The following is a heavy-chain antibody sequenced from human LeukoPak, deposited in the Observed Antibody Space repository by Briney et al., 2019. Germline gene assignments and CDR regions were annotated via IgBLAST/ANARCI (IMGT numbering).Heavy chain of an antibody. CDR1: GASITSNNW. D-gene: IGHD2-15*01. V-gene: IGHV4-4*02. Sequence: SETLSLTCAVSGASITSNNWWTWVRQPPGKGLEWIGEIYHSGSTNYNPSLKSRLTISVDESKNQFSLKLNSVTAADTAMYYCARYPGSYCSGGSCKPGLDYWGQGTLVTVSS. CDR3: ARYPGSYCSGGSCKPGLDY. CDR2: IYHSGST. J-gene: IGHJ4*02.